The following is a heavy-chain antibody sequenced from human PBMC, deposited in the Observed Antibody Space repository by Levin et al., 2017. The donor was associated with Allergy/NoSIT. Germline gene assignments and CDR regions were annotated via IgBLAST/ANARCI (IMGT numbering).Heavy chain of an antibody. J-gene: IGHJ4*02. V-gene: IGHV5-51*01. CDR2: IYPGDSQT. D-gene: IGHD2-2*01. Sequence: GGSLRLSCKTSGYTFTNYWIGWVRQMPGKGLEWMGIIYPGDSQTRYSPSFQGQVTISADKSITTAYLQWTTLKASDTAMYYCATLEYCSGSTCYAPSRYWGQGTLVAVSS. CDR3: ATLEYCSGSTCYAPSRY. CDR1: GYTFTNYW.